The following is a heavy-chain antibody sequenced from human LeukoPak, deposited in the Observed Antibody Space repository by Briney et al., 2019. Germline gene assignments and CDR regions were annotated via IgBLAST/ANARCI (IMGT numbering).Heavy chain of an antibody. CDR2: IIPIFHTA. Sequence: SVKVSCKASGGDFSTYTINWVRQAPGQGLEWMGGIIPIFHTADYAHKFQGRVTITADESARTAYMELSSLGSDDTAVYYCARDHDSNVYYAQFAYWGQGTLVTVSS. J-gene: IGHJ4*02. V-gene: IGHV1-69*13. D-gene: IGHD3-22*01. CDR1: GGDFSTYT. CDR3: ARDHDSNVYYAQFAY.